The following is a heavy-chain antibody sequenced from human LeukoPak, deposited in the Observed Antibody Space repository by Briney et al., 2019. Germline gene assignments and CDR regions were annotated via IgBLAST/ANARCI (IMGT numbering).Heavy chain of an antibody. Sequence: ESGPALVKPTQTLTLTCTFSGFSLSTSGVCVTWIRQPPGKALKWLARIDWDDDRYYSTSLKTRLTISKDTSKNQVVLTMTNMDPVDTATYYCARTHDYGDYVTDYWGQGTLVTVSS. CDR2: IDWDDDR. D-gene: IGHD4-17*01. J-gene: IGHJ4*02. V-gene: IGHV2-70*11. CDR3: ARTHDYGDYVTDY. CDR1: GFSLSTSGVC.